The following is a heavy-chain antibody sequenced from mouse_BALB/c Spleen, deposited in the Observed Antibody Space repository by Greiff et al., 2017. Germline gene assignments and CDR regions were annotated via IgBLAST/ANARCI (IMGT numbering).Heavy chain of an antibody. CDR2: INPSTGYT. J-gene: IGHJ1*01. CDR1: GYTFTSYW. Sequence: VKLQESGAELAKPGASVKMSCKASGYTFTSYWMHWVKQRPGQGLEWIGYINPSTGYTEYNQKFKDKATLTADKSSSTAYMQLSSLTSEDSAVYYCARRNRYDVDFDVWGAGTTVTVSS. CDR3: ARRNRYDVDFDV. D-gene: IGHD2-14*01. V-gene: IGHV1-7*01.